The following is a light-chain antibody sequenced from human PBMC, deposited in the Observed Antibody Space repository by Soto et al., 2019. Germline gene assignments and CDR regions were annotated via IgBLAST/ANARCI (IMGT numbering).Light chain of an antibody. Sequence: DIQMTQSPSSLSAFVGDIVTITCRASQDIGNFLAWYQQKPGKVPKLLIYAASTLQSGVPSRFSGSGSGTDFTLTISSLQPEDVATYYCQKCKVAPFTFGGGTKVEIK. CDR1: QDIGNF. V-gene: IGKV1-27*01. CDR3: QKCKVAPFT. CDR2: AAS. J-gene: IGKJ4*01.